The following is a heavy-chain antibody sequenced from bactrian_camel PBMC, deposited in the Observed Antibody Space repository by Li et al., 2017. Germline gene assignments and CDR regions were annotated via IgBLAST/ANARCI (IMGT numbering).Heavy chain of an antibody. D-gene: IGHD1*01. CDR2: IDSDGST. CDR1: ADPYYNKHC. Sequence: HVQLVESGGGSVQAGGSLRLSCAVSADPYYNKHCRGWLRQAPGAERAGVAAIDSDGSTHYARSVAGRFTISRDNAKNTVYLQLNSLKPEDTAVYYCVRHYRLEWYSRHEFGYWGQGTQVTVS. CDR3: VRHYRLEWYSRHEFGY. J-gene: IGHJ6*01. V-gene: IGHV3S53*01.